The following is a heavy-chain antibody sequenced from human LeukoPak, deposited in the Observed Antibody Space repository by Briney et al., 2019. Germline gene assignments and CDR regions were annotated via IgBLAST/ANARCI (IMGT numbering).Heavy chain of an antibody. CDR1: GGSISSYY. D-gene: IGHD3-22*01. J-gene: IGHJ6*02. V-gene: IGHV4-4*07. CDR2: IYTSGST. CDR3: AGGRYYYDSSGYYYYYGMDV. Sequence: SETLSLTCTVSGGSISSYYWGWIRQPAGKGLEWIGRIYTSGSTNYNPSLKSRVTMSVDTSKNQFSLKLSSVTAADTTVYYCAGGRYYYDSSGYYYYYGMDVWGQGTTVTVSS.